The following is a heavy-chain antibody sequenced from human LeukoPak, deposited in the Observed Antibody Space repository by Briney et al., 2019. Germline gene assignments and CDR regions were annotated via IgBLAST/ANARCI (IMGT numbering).Heavy chain of an antibody. D-gene: IGHD6-13*01. CDR2: IYSGGST. CDR1: GFTVSSDY. V-gene: IGHV3-66*01. Sequence: GGSLRLSCADSGFTVSSDYMSWVRQAPGKGLEWVSVIYSGGSTYYADSVKGRFTISRDNSKNTLYLQMNSLRAEDTAVYYCAREPGIAAAGVDYWGQGTLVTVSS. CDR3: AREPGIAAAGVDY. J-gene: IGHJ4*02.